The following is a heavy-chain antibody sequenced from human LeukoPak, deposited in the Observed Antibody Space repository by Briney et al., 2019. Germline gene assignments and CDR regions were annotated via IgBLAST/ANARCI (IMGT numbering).Heavy chain of an antibody. CDR1: GFTFSSYA. V-gene: IGHV3-23*01. CDR3: AKVSYGSGSYFGFDY. CDR2: ISGSGGST. J-gene: IGHJ4*02. Sequence: GGSLRLSCAASGFTFSSYAMSWVRQAPGKGLEWVSAISGSGGSTYYADSVKGRFTISRDNAKNTLYLQMNSLRAEDTAVYYCAKVSYGSGSYFGFDYWGQGTLVTVSS. D-gene: IGHD3-10*01.